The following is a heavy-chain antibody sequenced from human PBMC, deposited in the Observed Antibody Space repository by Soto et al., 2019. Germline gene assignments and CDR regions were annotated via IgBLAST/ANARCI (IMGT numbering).Heavy chain of an antibody. CDR3: ARGRGRAVAGSLLGY. Sequence: GESLKISCKGSGYSFTSYWISWVRQMPGKGLEWVGRIDPSDSYTNYSPSFQGHVTISADKSISTAYLQWSSLKASDTAMYYCARGRGRAVAGSLLGYWGQGTLVTVSS. J-gene: IGHJ4*02. CDR1: GYSFTSYW. V-gene: IGHV5-10-1*01. D-gene: IGHD6-19*01. CDR2: IDPSDSYT.